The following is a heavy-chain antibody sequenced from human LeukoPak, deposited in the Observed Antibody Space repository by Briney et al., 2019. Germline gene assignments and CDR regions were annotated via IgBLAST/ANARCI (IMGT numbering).Heavy chain of an antibody. CDR1: GCTFTSYA. J-gene: IGHJ4*02. CDR3: ASIYGSGSYPEI. D-gene: IGHD3-10*01. Sequence: ASVKVSCKASGCTFTSYAMHWVRQAPGQRLEWMGWINAGNGNTKYSQKFQGRVTITRDTSASTAYMELSSLRSEDTAVYYCASIYGSGSYPEIWGQGTLVTVSS. CDR2: INAGNGNT. V-gene: IGHV1-3*01.